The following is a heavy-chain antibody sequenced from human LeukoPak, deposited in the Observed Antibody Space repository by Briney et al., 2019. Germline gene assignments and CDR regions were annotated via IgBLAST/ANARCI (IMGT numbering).Heavy chain of an antibody. CDR1: GFTFSDCY. V-gene: IGHV3-11*06. CDR2: ISSSSDYT. D-gene: IGHD3-22*01. Sequence: GGSLRLSCAASGFTFSDCYMTWIRQAPGKGLEWLSYISSSSDYTDYADSVKGRLTISRDNAKNSLYLQMNGLRVEDTAVYYCARDQPDYYDSSGYYRWGQGTLVTVSS. CDR3: ARDQPDYYDSSGYYR. J-gene: IGHJ4*02.